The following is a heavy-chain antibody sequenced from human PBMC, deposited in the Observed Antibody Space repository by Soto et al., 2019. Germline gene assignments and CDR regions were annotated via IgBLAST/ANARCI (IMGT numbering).Heavy chain of an antibody. J-gene: IGHJ6*02. CDR2: MNPNSGNT. D-gene: IGHD3-9*01. CDR1: GYTFTGYD. V-gene: IGHV1-8*01. Sequence: ASVKVSCKASGYTFTGYDINWVRQATGQGLEWMGWMNPNSGNTGYAQKFQGRVTMTRNTSISTAYMELSSLRSEDTAVYYCARGRFIAYDILTGYYYYYGMDVWGQGTTVTVPS. CDR3: ARGRFIAYDILTGYYYYYGMDV.